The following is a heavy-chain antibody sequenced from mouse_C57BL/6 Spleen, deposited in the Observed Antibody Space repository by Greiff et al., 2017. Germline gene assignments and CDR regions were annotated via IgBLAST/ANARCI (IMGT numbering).Heavy chain of an antibody. CDR1: GYTFTSYW. V-gene: IGHV1-59*01. D-gene: IGHD3-3*01. CDR2: IDPSDSYT. J-gene: IGHJ3*01. CDR3: ERQEGTEAY. Sequence: QVQLQQPGAELVRPGTSVKLSCKASGYTFTSYWMHWVKQRPGQGLEWIGVIDPSDSYTNYNQKFKGKATLTVDTSSSTAYMQLSSLTSGDSAVYYCERQEGTEAYWGQGTLVTVSA.